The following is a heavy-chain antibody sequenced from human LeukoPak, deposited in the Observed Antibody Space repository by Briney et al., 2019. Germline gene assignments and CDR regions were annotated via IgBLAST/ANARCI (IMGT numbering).Heavy chain of an antibody. CDR2: IYYSGST. J-gene: IGHJ4*02. V-gene: IGHV4-39*07. D-gene: IGHD3-10*01. CDR1: GGSISSSSDY. Sequence: EGSETLSLTCTVSGGSISSSSDYWGWIRQPPGKGLEWIGSIYYSGSTYYNPSLKSRVTISVDTSKNQFSLKLSSVTAADTAVYYCARASGILDYWGQGTLVTVSS. CDR3: ARASGILDY.